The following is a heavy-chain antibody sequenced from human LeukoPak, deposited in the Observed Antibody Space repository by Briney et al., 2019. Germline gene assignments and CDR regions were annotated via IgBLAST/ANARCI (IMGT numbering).Heavy chain of an antibody. Sequence: GGSLRLSCAASGFTFISHGMSWVRQAPGKGLEWVSGISGSGGGTFYADSVRGRFTISRDNSKNTVYLQMNSLRAEDTAVYYCAKSATTVPSNFDHWGQGTLVSVSS. CDR1: GFTFISHG. D-gene: IGHD4-17*01. CDR3: AKSATTVPSNFDH. V-gene: IGHV3-23*01. J-gene: IGHJ4*02. CDR2: ISGSGGGT.